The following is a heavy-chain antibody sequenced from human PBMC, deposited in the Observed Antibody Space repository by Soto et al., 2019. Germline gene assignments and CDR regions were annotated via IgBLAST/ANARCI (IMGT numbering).Heavy chain of an antibody. V-gene: IGHV4-4*02. CDR3: ARIGPYCGGDCYPDFDF. D-gene: IGHD2-21*02. J-gene: IGHJ4*02. CDR1: GVSISSGNW. Sequence: SETLSLTCDVSGVSISSGNWWSWVRQPPGKGLEWIAEVYNDGSANYHPSLESRATISVDRSKNQFSLRLSSVTAADTAVYFCARIGPYCGGDCYPDFDFWGLGTPVTVSS. CDR2: VYNDGSA.